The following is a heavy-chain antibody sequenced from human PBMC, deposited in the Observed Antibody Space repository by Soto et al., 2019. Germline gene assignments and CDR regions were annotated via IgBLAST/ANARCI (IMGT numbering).Heavy chain of an antibody. D-gene: IGHD6-13*01. V-gene: IGHV3-33*01. J-gene: IGHJ6*02. CDR1: GFTFSSYG. Sequence: GESLKISCAASGFTFSSYGMHWVRQAPGKGLEWVAVIWYDGSNKYYADSVKGRFTISRDNSKNTLYLQMNSLRAEDTAVYYCAREGGQQLATYYYYYGMDVWGQGTTVTVSS. CDR3: AREGGQQLATYYYYYGMDV. CDR2: IWYDGSNK.